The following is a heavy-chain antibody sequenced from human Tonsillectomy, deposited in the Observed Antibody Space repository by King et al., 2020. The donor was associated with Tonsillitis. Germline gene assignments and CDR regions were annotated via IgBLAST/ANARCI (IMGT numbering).Heavy chain of an antibody. J-gene: IGHJ4*02. V-gene: IGHV4-61*02. Sequence: VQLQESGPGLVKPSQTLSLTCTVSGSSFTSGYYYWSWIRQPAGKGLEYIGRIYTSGSTDYNPSLKSRVTMSVDTSKNQFSLKLSSVTAADTAVYYCAREEAEMVRGLITRFFDYWGQGTLVTVSS. CDR3: AREEAEMVRGLITRFFDY. CDR1: GSSFTSGYYY. CDR2: IYTSGST. D-gene: IGHD3-10*01.